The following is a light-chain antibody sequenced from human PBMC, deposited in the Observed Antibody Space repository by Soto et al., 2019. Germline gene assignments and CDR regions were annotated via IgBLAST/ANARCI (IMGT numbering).Light chain of an antibody. J-gene: IGKJ2*01. CDR2: GAS. CDR3: QQYDNWPPYT. CDR1: QSVRSN. Sequence: EKVMTQSPATLSVSPGERATLSCRASQSVRSNLAWYQQKPGQAPRLLIYGASTRATGIPARFSGSGSGTEFTLTISSLQSEDSAVYYCQQYDNWPPYTFGQGTKLEIK. V-gene: IGKV3-15*01.